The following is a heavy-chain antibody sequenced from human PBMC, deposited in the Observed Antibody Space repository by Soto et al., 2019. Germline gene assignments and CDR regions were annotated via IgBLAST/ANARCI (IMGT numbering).Heavy chain of an antibody. D-gene: IGHD2-2*01. CDR3: ANDIIVIPGAKRLDY. CDR2: INAGSGNT. Sequence: QVQLVQSGTEVMKPGASVKVSCKASGYTSTNYGMHWVRQAPGQRLEGMGWINAGSGNTKYSQKFQGRITITRDTSASTVNMELSSLGSEDRAVYYCANDIIVIPGAKRLDYWGQGALGTVCS. V-gene: IGHV1-3*01. J-gene: IGHJ4*02. CDR1: GYTSTNYG.